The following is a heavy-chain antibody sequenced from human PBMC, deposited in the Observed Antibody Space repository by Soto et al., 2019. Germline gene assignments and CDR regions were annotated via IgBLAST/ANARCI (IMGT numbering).Heavy chain of an antibody. CDR3: AKVARGGYRIPFPAYYGMDV. J-gene: IGHJ6*02. D-gene: IGHD3-22*01. V-gene: IGHV4-31*03. CDR1: GGSISSGGYY. CDR2: IYYGGST. Sequence: PSETLSLTCTVSGGSISSGGYYWSWIRQHPGKGLEWIGYIYYGGSTYYNPSLKSRATISGNTSKNQFSMKLSSVTAEETAVYYCAKVARGGYRIPFPAYYGMDVGGQGTQVTVSS.